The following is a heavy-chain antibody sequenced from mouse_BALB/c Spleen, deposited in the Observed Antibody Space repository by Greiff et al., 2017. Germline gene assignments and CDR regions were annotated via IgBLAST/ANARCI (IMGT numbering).Heavy chain of an antibody. V-gene: IGHV1-7*01. Sequence: VQLQESGTVLAKPGASVKMSCKASGYTFTSYWMHWVKQRPGQGLEWIGYINPSTGYTEYNQKFKDKATLTADKSSSTAYMQLSSLTSEDSAVYYCARFPSYYYAMDYWGQGTSVTVSS. CDR2: INPSTGYT. CDR1: GYTFTSYW. J-gene: IGHJ4*01. CDR3: ARFPSYYYAMDY.